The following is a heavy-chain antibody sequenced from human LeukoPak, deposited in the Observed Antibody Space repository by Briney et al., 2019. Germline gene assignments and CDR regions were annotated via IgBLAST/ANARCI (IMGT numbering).Heavy chain of an antibody. J-gene: IGHJ4*02. Sequence: GGSLRLSCAASGFTFSSYSMNWVRQAPGKGREWVSSISSSSSYIYYADSVKGRFTISRDNAKNSLYLQMNSLRAEDTAVYYCARDPGIAAAGDYWGQGTLVTVSS. D-gene: IGHD6-13*01. CDR3: ARDPGIAAAGDY. CDR2: ISSSSSYI. CDR1: GFTFSSYS. V-gene: IGHV3-21*01.